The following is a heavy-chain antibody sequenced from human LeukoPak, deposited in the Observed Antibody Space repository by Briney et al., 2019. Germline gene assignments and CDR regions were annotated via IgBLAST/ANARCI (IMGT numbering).Heavy chain of an antibody. V-gene: IGHV4-59*08. CDR3: ARHYDAGKDDAFHI. D-gene: IGHD3-10*01. CDR2: IYYSGST. Sequence: PSETLSLTCTVSGGSISSYYWSWIRQPPGKGLEWIGYIYYSGSTNYNPSLKSRVTISVDTSKNQFSLKLSSVTAADTAVYYCARHYDAGKDDAFHIWGQGTMVTVSS. J-gene: IGHJ3*02. CDR1: GGSISSYY.